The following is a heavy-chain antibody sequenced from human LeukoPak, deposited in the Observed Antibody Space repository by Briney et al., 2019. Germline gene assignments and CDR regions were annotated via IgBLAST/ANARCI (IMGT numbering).Heavy chain of an antibody. V-gene: IGHV4-59*08. CDR1: GGSISSYY. Sequence: SETLSITCTVSGGSISSYYWSWIRQPPGKGLEWIGYIYYSGSTNYNPSLKSRVTISIDTSKSQFSLKLSSVTAADTAVYYCARQWGYTSSSERANWFDPWGQGTLVTVSS. J-gene: IGHJ5*02. CDR3: ARQWGYTSSSERANWFDP. CDR2: IYYSGST. D-gene: IGHD6-6*01.